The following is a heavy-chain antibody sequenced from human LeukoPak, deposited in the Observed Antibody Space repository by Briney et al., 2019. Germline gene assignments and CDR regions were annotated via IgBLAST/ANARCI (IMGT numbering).Heavy chain of an antibody. Sequence: SGGSLRLSCAASGFTFSSYGMHWVRQAPGKGLEWVAVIWYDGSNKYYADSVKGRFTISRDNSKNTLYLQMNSLRAEDTAVYYCASSPLTMSDAFDIWGQGTMVTVSS. J-gene: IGHJ3*02. D-gene: IGHD3-22*01. CDR3: ASSPLTMSDAFDI. V-gene: IGHV3-33*01. CDR1: GFTFSSYG. CDR2: IWYDGSNK.